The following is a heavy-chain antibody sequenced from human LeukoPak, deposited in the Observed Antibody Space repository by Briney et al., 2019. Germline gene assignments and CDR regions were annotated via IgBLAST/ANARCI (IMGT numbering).Heavy chain of an antibody. CDR3: WGSGGTFDI. CDR2: IIPIFGTA. D-gene: IGHD3-10*01. Sequence: GASVKVSCKASGGTFSSYAISWVRQAPGQGLEWMGGIIPIFGTANYAQKFQGRVTITADESASTAYMELSSLRSEDTAVFYCWGSGGTFDIWGQGTMVTVSS. CDR1: GGTFSSYA. V-gene: IGHV1-69*13. J-gene: IGHJ3*02.